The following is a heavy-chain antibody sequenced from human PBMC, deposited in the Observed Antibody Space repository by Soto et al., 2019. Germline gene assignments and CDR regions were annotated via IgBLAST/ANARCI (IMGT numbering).Heavy chain of an antibody. CDR3: ARGGNYYASRTYYGLDV. J-gene: IGHJ6*02. Sequence: KPSETLSLTCTVSGGSISSSTYYWDWIRQPPGKGLEWIGAMYYTGNKNYNPSLESRVTMSVDTSKNQFSLKLSSVTAADTAVYYCARGGNYYASRTYYGLDVWGQGTTVTVSS. V-gene: IGHV4-39*01. CDR2: MYYTGNK. D-gene: IGHD3-22*01. CDR1: GGSISSSTYY.